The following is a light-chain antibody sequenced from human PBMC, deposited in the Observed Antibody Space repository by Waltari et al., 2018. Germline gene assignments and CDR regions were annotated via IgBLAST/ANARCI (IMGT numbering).Light chain of an antibody. CDR3: QQYYSTPRT. CDR2: WAS. CDR1: QSVLYRANNKTY. V-gene: IGKV4-1*01. J-gene: IGKJ1*01. Sequence: DIVMTQSPDSLAVSLGERATINCKSSQSVLYRANNKTYLAWYHQKPGQPPKLLIYWASTRQSGVPDRFSGSGSGTDFTLTIISLQAEDVAVYYCQQYYSTPRTFGQGTKVEIK.